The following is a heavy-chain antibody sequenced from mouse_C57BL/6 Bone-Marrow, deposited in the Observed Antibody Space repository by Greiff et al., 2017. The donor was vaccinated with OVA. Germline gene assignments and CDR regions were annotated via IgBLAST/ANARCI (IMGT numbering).Heavy chain of an antibody. Sequence: QVQLQQPGAELVRPGTSVKLSCKASGYTFTSYWMYWVKQRPGQGLEWIGVIDPSDSYTNYNQKFKGKATLTVDTSSSTAYMQLSSLTSEDSAVYYCARWGGSSPFDYWGKGTTLTVSS. CDR3: ARWGGSSPFDY. V-gene: IGHV1-59*01. CDR2: IDPSDSYT. CDR1: GYTFTSYW. J-gene: IGHJ2*01. D-gene: IGHD1-1*01.